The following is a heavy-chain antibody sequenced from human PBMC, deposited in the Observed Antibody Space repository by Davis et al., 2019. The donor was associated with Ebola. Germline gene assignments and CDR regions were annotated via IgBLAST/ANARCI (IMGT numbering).Heavy chain of an antibody. CDR2: IKPDGSEK. V-gene: IGHV3-7*01. CDR1: GFTFSSYW. Sequence: GESLKISCAASGFTFSSYWMSWVRQAPGKGLERVANIKPDGSEKYYVDSVKGRFTISRDNAKNSLFLQMNSLRVEDTAMYYCARDPTRTYYDFWSGSSDYYYGMDVWGQGTTVTVSS. J-gene: IGHJ6*02. CDR3: ARDPTRTYYDFWSGSSDYYYGMDV. D-gene: IGHD3-3*01.